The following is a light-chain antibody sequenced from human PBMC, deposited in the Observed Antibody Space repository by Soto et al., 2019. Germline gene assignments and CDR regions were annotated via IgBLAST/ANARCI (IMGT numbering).Light chain of an antibody. CDR2: GAS. CDR3: QQYGNKPGMT. V-gene: IGKV3-20*01. CDR1: QSVSSDY. J-gene: IGKJ3*01. Sequence: EIVLTQSPGTLSLSPGERATVSCRASQSVSSDYLAWYKQSPGQAPRLLIFGASSRATGTPERFSGSGSGTDFTLTISRLEPEDFAVYYSQQYGNKPGMTFGPGTKMEIK.